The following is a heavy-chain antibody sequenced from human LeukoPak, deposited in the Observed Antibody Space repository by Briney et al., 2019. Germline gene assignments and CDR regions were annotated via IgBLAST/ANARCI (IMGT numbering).Heavy chain of an antibody. CDR1: GGSFSGYY. CDR3: ARGIAAARDAFDI. CDR2: INHSGST. J-gene: IGHJ3*02. D-gene: IGHD6-13*01. V-gene: IGHV4-34*01. Sequence: KPSETLSLTCAVYGGSFSGYYWSWIRQPPGKGLEWIGEINHSGSTNYNPSLKSRVTISVDTSKNQFSLKLSSVTAADTAVYYCARGIAAARDAFDIWGQGTMVTVSS.